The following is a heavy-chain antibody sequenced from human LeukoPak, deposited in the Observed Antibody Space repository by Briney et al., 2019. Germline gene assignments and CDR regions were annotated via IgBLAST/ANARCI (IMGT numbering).Heavy chain of an antibody. Sequence: PGGSLRLSCAASGFSFSDYYMSWIRQAPGKGLEWVSYISTSTTHTNYADSVKGRFTMSRDKAKNSLYLQLNSLRAEDTAVCYCARVGVYGGIRGAFDVWGQGTMVTVSS. J-gene: IGHJ3*01. CDR2: ISTSTTHT. V-gene: IGHV3-11*05. D-gene: IGHD4-23*01. CDR1: GFSFSDYY. CDR3: ARVGVYGGIRGAFDV.